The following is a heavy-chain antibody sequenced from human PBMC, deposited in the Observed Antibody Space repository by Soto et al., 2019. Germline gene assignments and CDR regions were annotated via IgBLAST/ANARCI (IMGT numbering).Heavy chain of an antibody. Sequence: ASVKVSCKASGYTFTSYAMHWVRQAPGQRLEWMGWINAGNGNTKYSQKFQGRVTITRDTSASTAYMELSSLRSEDTAVYYCARDGAHDFWSGYSPYYYYGMDVWGQGTTVTV. V-gene: IGHV1-3*01. CDR3: ARDGAHDFWSGYSPYYYYGMDV. CDR2: INAGNGNT. J-gene: IGHJ6*02. CDR1: GYTFTSYA. D-gene: IGHD3-3*01.